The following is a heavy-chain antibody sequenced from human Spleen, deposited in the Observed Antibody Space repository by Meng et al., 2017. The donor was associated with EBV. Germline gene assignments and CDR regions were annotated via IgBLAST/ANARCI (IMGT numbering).Heavy chain of an antibody. V-gene: IGHV4-4*02. J-gene: IGHJ4*02. Sequence: QVQLQASGPGLVKPSGPLSLTCGVSGGSISSSNWWSWVRQPPGKGLEWIGEIYESGSTNYNPSLESRVTVSIDKSKNQFSLKLSSVTAADTAVYYCARGTSRPSMYYFDYWGQGTLVTVSS. CDR2: IYESGST. CDR1: GGSISSSNW. CDR3: ARGTSRPSMYYFDY. D-gene: IGHD6-13*01.